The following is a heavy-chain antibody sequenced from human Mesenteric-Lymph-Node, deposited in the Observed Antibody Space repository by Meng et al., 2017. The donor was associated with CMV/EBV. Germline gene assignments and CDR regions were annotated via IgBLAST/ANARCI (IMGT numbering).Heavy chain of an antibody. Sequence: GESLKISCAASKFTFSDYEMNWVRQAPGKGLEWVSFISSSGYTIYTADSVKGRFTISRDNAKNSLSLQMNSLRAEDTAVYYCARDRDILTGPYYFGYWGQGTLVTVSS. D-gene: IGHD3-9*01. CDR1: KFTFSDYE. CDR3: ARDRDILTGPYYFGY. J-gene: IGHJ4*02. V-gene: IGHV3-48*03. CDR2: ISSSGYTI.